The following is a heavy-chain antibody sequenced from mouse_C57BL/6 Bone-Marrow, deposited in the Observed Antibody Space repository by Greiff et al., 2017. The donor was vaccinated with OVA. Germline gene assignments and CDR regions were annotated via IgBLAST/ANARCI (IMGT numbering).Heavy chain of an antibody. J-gene: IGHJ2*01. CDR2: ISSGGSYT. CDR1: GFTFSSYG. CDR3: ARRGY. Sequence: EVKLQESGGDLVKPGGSLKLSCAASGFTFSSYGMSWVRQTPDKRLEWVATISSGGSYTYYPDSVKGRFTISRDNAKNNLYLQMSSLKSEDTAMYYCARRGYWGQGTTLTVSS. V-gene: IGHV5-6*02.